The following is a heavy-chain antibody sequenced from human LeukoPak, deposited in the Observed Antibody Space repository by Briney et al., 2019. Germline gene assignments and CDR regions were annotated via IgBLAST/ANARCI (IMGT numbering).Heavy chain of an antibody. CDR3: ARDSRAAWLDP. Sequence: ASVKVSCKASGYTFTNYDITWVRQAPGQGLEWMGGMNTNNGNTNYAQGLQGRITMTTDTSTNTAYMELRSLKSDDTAVYYCARDSRAAWLDPWGQGTLVTVSS. V-gene: IGHV1-18*04. CDR2: MNTNNGNT. J-gene: IGHJ5*02. CDR1: GYTFTNYD. D-gene: IGHD2-15*01.